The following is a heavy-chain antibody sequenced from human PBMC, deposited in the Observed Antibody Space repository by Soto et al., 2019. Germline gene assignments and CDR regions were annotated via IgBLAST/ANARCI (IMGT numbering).Heavy chain of an antibody. Sequence: PGGSLRLSCAASGFTFSSYWMHWVRQAPGKGLVWVSRINSDGSSTSYADSVKGRFTISRDNAKNTLYPQMNSLRAEDTAVYYCARYSTPPGWSTGSSPAGAGSYYIYYMVIWGPGTMVTVSS. CDR2: INSDGSST. V-gene: IGHV3-74*01. D-gene: IGHD6-19*01. CDR3: ARYSTPPGWSTGSSPAGAGSYYIYYMVI. CDR1: GFTFSSYW. J-gene: IGHJ6*03.